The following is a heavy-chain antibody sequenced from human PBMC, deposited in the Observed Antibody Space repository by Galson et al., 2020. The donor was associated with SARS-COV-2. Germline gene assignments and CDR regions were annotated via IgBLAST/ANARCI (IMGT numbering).Heavy chain of an antibody. V-gene: IGHV4-31*03. Sequence: SETLSLTCTVSGGSISSGGYYWSWIRQHPGKGLECIGYIYYSGSTYYNPSFKSRVTISVDTSKNQFSLKLSSVTAADTAVYYCAGLGYCSSTSCYSDYCYYGMDVWGQGTTVTVSS. CDR3: AGLGYCSSTSCYSDYCYYGMDV. CDR2: IYYSGST. CDR1: GGSISSGGYY. D-gene: IGHD2-2*01. J-gene: IGHJ6*02.